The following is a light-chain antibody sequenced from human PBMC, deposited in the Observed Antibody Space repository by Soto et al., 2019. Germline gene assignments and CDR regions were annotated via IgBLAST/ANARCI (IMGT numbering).Light chain of an antibody. Sequence: QPVLTQPPSASGAPGQRVAISCSGSSSNIGPNSVNWYQQLPGTAPKLLIYSSNQRPSGVPDRFSGSKSGTSGSLAISGLQSDDEADYYCAAWDDTLNGPVFGGGTQLTVL. CDR1: SSNIGPNS. V-gene: IGLV1-44*01. J-gene: IGLJ2*01. CDR2: SSN. CDR3: AAWDDTLNGPV.